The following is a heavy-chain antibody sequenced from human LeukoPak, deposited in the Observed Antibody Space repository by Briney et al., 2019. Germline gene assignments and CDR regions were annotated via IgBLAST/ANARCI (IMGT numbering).Heavy chain of an antibody. Sequence: ASVKVSCKASAYTLSGYYMHWVRQAPGQGLEWMGWINPKSGVTNYAQKFQGRVTMTWDTSINTTFMELSRLRSDDTAVYYCARRKAVAGSPVYYFDYWGQGTLVTVSS. V-gene: IGHV1-2*02. D-gene: IGHD6-19*01. CDR2: INPKSGVT. CDR1: AYTLSGYY. J-gene: IGHJ4*02. CDR3: ARRKAVAGSPVYYFDY.